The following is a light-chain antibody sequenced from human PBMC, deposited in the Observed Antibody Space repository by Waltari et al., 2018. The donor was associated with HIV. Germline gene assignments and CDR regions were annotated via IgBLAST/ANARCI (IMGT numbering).Light chain of an antibody. J-gene: IGLJ1*01. Sequence: QSALTQPASVSGSPGQSITISCTGTSSDVGGYNYVSWYQQHPGKAPKLMIYDVSNRPSGVSKLFAGSKSGNTASLTISGLQAEDEADYYCSSYTSSSTPFYVFGTGTKVTVL. CDR2: DVS. CDR1: SSDVGGYNY. CDR3: SSYTSSSTPFYV. V-gene: IGLV2-14*01.